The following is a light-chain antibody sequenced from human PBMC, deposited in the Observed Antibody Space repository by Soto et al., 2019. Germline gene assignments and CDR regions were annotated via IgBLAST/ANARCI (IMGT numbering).Light chain of an antibody. V-gene: IGLV1-40*01. Sequence: QSVLTQPPSVSGAQGQRVTISCAGTSSNIGAGYGVHWYQQLPGRAPKLLIHNYVNRPSGVPDRFSGSKSGTSASLAITGLQGEDEGDYYCQSYDSNLSGSLFGGGTKVTVL. CDR2: NYV. J-gene: IGLJ2*01. CDR1: SSNIGAGYG. CDR3: QSYDSNLSGSL.